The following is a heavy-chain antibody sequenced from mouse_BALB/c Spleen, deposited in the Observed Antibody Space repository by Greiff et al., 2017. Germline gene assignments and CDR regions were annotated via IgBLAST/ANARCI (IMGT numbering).Heavy chain of an antibody. CDR3: TRLRRGDYYAMDY. J-gene: IGHJ4*01. Sequence: EVQLQQSGPELVKPGASVKISCKASGYTFTDYNMHWVKQSHGKSLEWIGYIYPYNGGTGYNQKFKSKATLTVDNSSSTAYMELRSLTSEDSAVYYCTRLRRGDYYAMDYWGQGTSVTVSS. CDR2: IYPYNGGT. V-gene: IGHV1S29*02. D-gene: IGHD2-12*01. CDR1: GYTFTDYN.